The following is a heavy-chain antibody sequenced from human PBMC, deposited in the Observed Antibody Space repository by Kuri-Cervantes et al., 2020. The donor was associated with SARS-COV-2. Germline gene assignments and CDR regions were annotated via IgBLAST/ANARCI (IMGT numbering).Heavy chain of an antibody. V-gene: IGHV4-34*01. CDR1: GGSFSGYY. D-gene: IGHD6-19*01. Sequence: SQTLSLTCAVYGGSFSGYYWSWIRQPPGKGLEWIGGINHSGSTNYNPSLKSRVTISVDTSKNQFSLKLSSVTAADTAVYYCARGGRIAVAGILLPLYYYGMDVWGQGTTVTVSS. CDR3: ARGGRIAVAGILLPLYYYGMDV. CDR2: INHSGST. J-gene: IGHJ6*02.